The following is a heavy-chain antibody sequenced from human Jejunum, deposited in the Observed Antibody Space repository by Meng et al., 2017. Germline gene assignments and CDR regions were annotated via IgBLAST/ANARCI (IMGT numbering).Heavy chain of an antibody. V-gene: IGHV3-64*02. CDR1: GFIFSDYS. CDR3: VRVGSGYDY. D-gene: IGHD6-19*01. CDR2: INGNGDST. Sequence: GGSLRLSCAASGFIFSDYSMHWVRQAPGKGLEYVSAINGNGDSTYYADSVKGRFTISRDNSKNTLYLQMGGLRAEDLAVYYCVRVGSGYDYWGQG. J-gene: IGHJ4*02.